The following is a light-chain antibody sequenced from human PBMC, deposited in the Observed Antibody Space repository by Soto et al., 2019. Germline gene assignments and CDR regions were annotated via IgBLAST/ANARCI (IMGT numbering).Light chain of an antibody. J-gene: IGLJ2*01. CDR1: SSDVGAYNY. Sequence: QSALTQPASVSGSPGQSITISCTGTSSDVGAYNYVSWYQQHPGKAPKLMIYDVNIRPSGVSNRFSGSKSGNKASLTISGLQAEDEADYYCTSWTTSTTMKFGGGTKVTVL. CDR3: TSWTTSTTMK. V-gene: IGLV2-14*01. CDR2: DVN.